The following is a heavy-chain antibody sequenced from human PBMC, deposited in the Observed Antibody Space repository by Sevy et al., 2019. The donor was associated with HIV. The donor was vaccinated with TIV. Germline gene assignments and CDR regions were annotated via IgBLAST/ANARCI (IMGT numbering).Heavy chain of an antibody. J-gene: IGHJ6*02. CDR3: AREAVAGRSGPWKADYYYACMDV. V-gene: IGHV3-7*01. D-gene: IGHD6-19*01. Sequence: GGSLRLSCVASGFIFSAYWMTWVRQAPGKGLEWVANIKQDGNEKYYMDSAKGRFTISRDNARNSVYLQVNSLRAEDTAVYYCAREAVAGRSGPWKADYYYACMDVWGQGTTVTVSS. CDR1: GFIFSAYW. CDR2: IKQDGNEK.